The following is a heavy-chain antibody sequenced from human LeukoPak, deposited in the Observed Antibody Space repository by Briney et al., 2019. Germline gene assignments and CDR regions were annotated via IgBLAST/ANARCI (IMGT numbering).Heavy chain of an antibody. D-gene: IGHD5-18*01. J-gene: IGHJ4*02. Sequence: GSSLRLSCAASGFTFSSYGMHWVRQAPGKGLEWVAVIWYDGSNKYYADSVKGRFTISRDNSKNTLYLQMNSLRAEDTAVYYCAKLRGIQQGLRGLLGGYCLDYWGQGTLVTVSS. CDR2: IWYDGSNK. CDR1: GFTFSSYG. V-gene: IGHV3-33*06. CDR3: AKLRGIQQGLRGLLGGYCLDY.